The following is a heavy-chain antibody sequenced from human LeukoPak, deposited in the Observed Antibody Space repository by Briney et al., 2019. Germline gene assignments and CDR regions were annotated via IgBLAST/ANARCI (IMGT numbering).Heavy chain of an antibody. Sequence: GGSLRLSCAASGFTFSSYAMAWVRQAQGKGLEWVSAISGGGGTTDYADSVRGRFTISRDNSKNTVSLHMSSLRAEDTAVYYCAKGGDSSGYGWRSWGQGTLLTVSS. D-gene: IGHD3-22*01. CDR3: AKGGDSSGYGWRS. V-gene: IGHV3-23*01. CDR2: ISGGGGTT. J-gene: IGHJ5*02. CDR1: GFTFSSYA.